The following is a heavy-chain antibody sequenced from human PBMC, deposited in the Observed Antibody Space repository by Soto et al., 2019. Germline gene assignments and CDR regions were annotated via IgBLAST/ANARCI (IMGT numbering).Heavy chain of an antibody. CDR1: GFSLTTPGMT. Sequence: QITLKESGPTLVKPTQTLTLTCTVSGFSLTTPGMTLGWIRQPPGEAPEWLALGEQYSPSLQSRLTFTKDTSKNQAVLTRTNVEPVDTATYYCTLRQDSSRGPINGGQGILVTVSS. D-gene: IGHD3-22*01. CDR2: GE. J-gene: IGHJ4*02. CDR3: TLRQDSSRGPIN. V-gene: IGHV2-5*01.